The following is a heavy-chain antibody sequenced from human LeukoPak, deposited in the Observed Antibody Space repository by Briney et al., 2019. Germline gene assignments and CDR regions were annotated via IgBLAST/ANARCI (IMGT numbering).Heavy chain of an antibody. CDR1: GFTFSSYG. CDR3: AKKYPVSGSPGLGIDY. V-gene: IGHV3-23*01. J-gene: IGHJ4*02. Sequence: PGGSLRLSCAASGFTFSSYGMSWVRQAPGKGLEWVSAISGSDGRTYYADSVKGRFTISRDNSKNTLYLQMNTLRAEDTAVYYCAKKYPVSGSPGLGIDYWGQGTLVTVSS. CDR2: ISGSDGRT. D-gene: IGHD3-10*01.